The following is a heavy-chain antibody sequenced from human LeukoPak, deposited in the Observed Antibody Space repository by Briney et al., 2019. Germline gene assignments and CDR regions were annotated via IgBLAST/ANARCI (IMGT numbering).Heavy chain of an antibody. D-gene: IGHD2-2*02. CDR3: ARASRAYCSSTSCYTGLDY. CDR1: GGSISSYY. CDR2: IYYSGST. Sequence: SETLSLTCTVSGGSISSYYWSWIRQPPGKGLEWIGYIYYSGSTNYIPSLKSRVTISVDTSKNQFSLKLSSVTAADTAVYYCARASRAYCSSTSCYTGLDYWGQGTLVTVSS. V-gene: IGHV4-59*01. J-gene: IGHJ4*02.